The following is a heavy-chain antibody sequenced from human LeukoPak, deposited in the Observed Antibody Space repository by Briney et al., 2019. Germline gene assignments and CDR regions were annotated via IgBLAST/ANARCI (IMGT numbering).Heavy chain of an antibody. CDR1: XX. J-gene: IGHJ6*02. CDR3: ARHYIYLEWLLLLGQGMDV. V-gene: IGHV4-39*01. CDR2: XXXSVST. Sequence: XXWGWXXXXXXXXXXXXXSXXXSVSTYYHPSLKSRITITVDTSKNQFSLKLSSVTAADTAVYYCARHYIYLEWLLLLGQGMDVWGQGTTVTVSS. D-gene: IGHD3-22*01.